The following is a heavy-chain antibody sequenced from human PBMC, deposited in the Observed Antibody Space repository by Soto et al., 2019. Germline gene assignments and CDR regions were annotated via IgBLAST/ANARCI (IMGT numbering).Heavy chain of an antibody. Sequence: SETLSLTCTVSGGSITSYYWTWIRQPPGKGLEWIGYFYHSGSFNYNPSLKSRVTISVDTSKSQFSLKLSSVTSADTAVYYCARGGPTVIDYWGQGTLVTVS. CDR2: FYHSGSF. V-gene: IGHV4-59*01. D-gene: IGHD4-4*01. CDR1: GGSITSYY. CDR3: ARGGPTVIDY. J-gene: IGHJ4*02.